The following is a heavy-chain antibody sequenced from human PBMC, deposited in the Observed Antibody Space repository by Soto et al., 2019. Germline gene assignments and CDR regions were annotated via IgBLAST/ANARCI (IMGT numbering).Heavy chain of an antibody. CDR2: IYYGGST. D-gene: IGHD3-10*01. CDR3: ARRYGWLYFDY. J-gene: IGHJ4*02. Sequence: SATLSLTCIVSGGSISSSSYSWAWIRQPPGKGLEWIGTIYYGGSTYYNPSLKSRVTISVDTSKNQFSLKLTSVTAADTALYYCARRYGWLYFDYWGQGSLVTVSS. CDR1: GGSISSSSYS. V-gene: IGHV4-39*01.